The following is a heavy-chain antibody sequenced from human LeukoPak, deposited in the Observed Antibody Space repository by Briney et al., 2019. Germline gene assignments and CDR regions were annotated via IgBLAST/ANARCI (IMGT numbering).Heavy chain of an antibody. CDR3: ATRSGDFWSGYVD. D-gene: IGHD3-3*01. CDR1: GYSVTELS. J-gene: IGHJ4*02. Sequence: ASVKVSCKVSGYSVTELSMQWVRQAPGKGLECLGGFDPEEAKMVYAQKFQGRVTMTEDTSTGTAYMELRGLTSEDTAVYYRATRSGDFWSGYVDWGQGTLVAVSS. V-gene: IGHV1-24*01. CDR2: FDPEEAKM.